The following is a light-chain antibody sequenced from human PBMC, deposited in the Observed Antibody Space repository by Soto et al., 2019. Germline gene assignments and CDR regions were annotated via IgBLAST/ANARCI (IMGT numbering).Light chain of an antibody. CDR2: EVS. J-gene: IGLJ3*02. CDR3: CSYAGFYNLM. V-gene: IGLV2-14*01. Sequence: QSDLTQPASVSASPGQSITISCTAATSDVVEYNYVSWYQQYPGRAPTLLLYEVSHRPSGVSHRFSGSKSGNTASLSISGLRAEDEAQYFCCSYAGFYNLMFGGGTKLTVL. CDR1: TSDVVEYNY.